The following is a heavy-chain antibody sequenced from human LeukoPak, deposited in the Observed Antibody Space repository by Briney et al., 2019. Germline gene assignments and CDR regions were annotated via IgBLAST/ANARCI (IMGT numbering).Heavy chain of an antibody. CDR1: GFTFSSYW. V-gene: IGHV3-7*01. D-gene: IGHD3-10*01. J-gene: IGHJ3*02. Sequence: PGGSLRLSCAGSGFTFSSYWMTWVRQAPGKGLEWVANIKEDGNEKYYVDSVKGRFTISRDNAKNSLYLQMNSLRAEDTAVYYCGSSVVQGGGFTFDIWGQGTRVTVSS. CDR2: IKEDGNEK. CDR3: GSSVVQGGGFTFDI.